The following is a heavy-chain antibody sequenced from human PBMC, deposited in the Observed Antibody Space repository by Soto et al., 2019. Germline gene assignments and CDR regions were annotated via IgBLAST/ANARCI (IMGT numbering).Heavy chain of an antibody. CDR2: ISSSGSTI. CDR3: ARGLGTITEYYYDSSGYPWPPGY. V-gene: IGHV3-11*01. Sequence: VQLVESGGGLVQPGGSLRLSCAASGFTFSDYYMSWIRQAPGKGLEWVSYISSSGSTIYYADSVKGRFTISRDNAKNSLYLQMNSLRAEDTAVYYCARGLGTITEYYYDSSGYPWPPGYWGQGTLVTVSS. J-gene: IGHJ4*02. D-gene: IGHD3-22*01. CDR1: GFTFSDYY.